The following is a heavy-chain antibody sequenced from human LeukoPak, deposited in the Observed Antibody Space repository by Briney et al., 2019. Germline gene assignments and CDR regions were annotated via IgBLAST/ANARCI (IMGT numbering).Heavy chain of an antibody. CDR2: IYYSGST. D-gene: IGHD3-16*02. V-gene: IGHV4-59*01. CDR1: GGSISSYY. Sequence: SETLSLTCTVSGGSISSYYWSWIRQPPGKGLEWIGYIYYSGSTNYNPSLKSQVTISVDTSKNQFSLKLSSVTAADTAVYYCARDYQDYYYMDVWGKGTTVTVSS. J-gene: IGHJ6*03. CDR3: ARDYQDYYYMDV.